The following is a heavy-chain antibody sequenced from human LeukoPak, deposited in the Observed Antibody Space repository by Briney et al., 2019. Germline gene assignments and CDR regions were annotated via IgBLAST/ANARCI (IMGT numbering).Heavy chain of an antibody. J-gene: IGHJ4*02. CDR2: TIPIFGTA. Sequence: SVKVSCKASGGTFSSYAISWVRQAPGQGLEWMGGTIPIFGTANYAQKFQGRVTITTDESTSTAYMELSSLRSEDTAVYYCARDPPYGGHRDGYSTFDYWGQGTLVTVSS. D-gene: IGHD5-24*01. CDR3: ARDPPYGGHRDGYSTFDY. V-gene: IGHV1-69*05. CDR1: GGTFSSYA.